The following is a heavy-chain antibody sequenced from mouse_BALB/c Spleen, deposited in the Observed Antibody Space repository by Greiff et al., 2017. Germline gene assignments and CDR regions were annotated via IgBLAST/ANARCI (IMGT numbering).Heavy chain of an antibody. D-gene: IGHD2-13*01. V-gene: IGHV1-5*01. Sequence: EVQLQQSGTVLARPGASVKMSCKASGYTFTSYWMHWVKQRPGQGLEWIGAIYPGNSDTSYNQKFKGKAKLTAVTSTSTAYMGVSSLTNGDSAGYYGTGQGDDGEGYRTYFDYWGQGTTLTVSS. CDR2: IYPGNSDT. J-gene: IGHJ2*01. CDR3: TGQGDDGEGYRTYFDY. CDR1: GYTFTSYW.